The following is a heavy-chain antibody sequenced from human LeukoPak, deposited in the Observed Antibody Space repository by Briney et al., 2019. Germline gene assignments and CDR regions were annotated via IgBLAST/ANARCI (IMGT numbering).Heavy chain of an antibody. CDR1: GGSISSYY. Sequence: SETLSLTCTVSGGSISSYYWSWIRQPAGKGLEWIGRIYTSGSTNYNPSLKSRVTMSVDTSENQFSLKLSSVTAADTAVYYCARGPVVPAAIDYWGQGTLVTVSS. CDR3: ARGPVVPAAIDY. J-gene: IGHJ4*02. CDR2: IYTSGST. D-gene: IGHD2-2*02. V-gene: IGHV4-4*07.